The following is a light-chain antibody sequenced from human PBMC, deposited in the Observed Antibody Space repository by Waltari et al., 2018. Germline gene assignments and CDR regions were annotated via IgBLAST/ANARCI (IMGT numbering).Light chain of an antibody. V-gene: IGLV2-23*01. J-gene: IGLJ3*02. CDR3: CSYAGSSNWV. CDR2: EGS. Sequence: QSALTQPASVSGSPGQSITSSCTGTSSDFGSYNLVSWYQQHPGKAPKLMIYEGSKRPSGVSNRFAGSKSVNTASLTISGLQAEDEADYYCCSYAGSSNWVFGGGTKLTVL. CDR1: SSDFGSYNL.